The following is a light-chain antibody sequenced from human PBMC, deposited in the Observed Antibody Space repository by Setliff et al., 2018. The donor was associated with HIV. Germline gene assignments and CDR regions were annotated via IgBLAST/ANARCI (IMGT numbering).Light chain of an antibody. CDR2: EVS. J-gene: IGLJ1*01. Sequence: QAVLAQPASVSGSPGQSITISCTGSSSDIGIWNFVSWYQQYPDKAPKTMTYEVSRRPSGVSDRFSGSKSGYTASLTISGLQPDYEADYYCSSYATNRDLVVFGNGTKVTVL. V-gene: IGLV2-14*01. CDR3: SSYATNRDLVV. CDR1: SSDIGIWNF.